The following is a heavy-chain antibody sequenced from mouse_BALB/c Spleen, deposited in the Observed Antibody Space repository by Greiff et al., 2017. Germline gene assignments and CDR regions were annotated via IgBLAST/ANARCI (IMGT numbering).Heavy chain of an antibody. J-gene: IGHJ3*01. D-gene: IGHD2-1*01. CDR1: GFTFSDYY. CDR2: ISDGGSYT. CDR3: ARDKDGNSAWFAY. V-gene: IGHV5-4*02. Sequence: EVQLVESGGGLVKPGGSLKLSCAASGFTFSDYYMYWVRQTPEKRLEWVATISDGGSYTYYPDSVKGRFTISRDNAKNNLYLQMSSLKSEDTAMYYCARDKDGNSAWFAYWGQGTLVTVSA.